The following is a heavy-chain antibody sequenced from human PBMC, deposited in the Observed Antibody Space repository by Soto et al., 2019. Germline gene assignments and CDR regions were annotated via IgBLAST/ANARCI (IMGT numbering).Heavy chain of an antibody. CDR2: IIPIFGTA. CDR1: GGPFSSYA. D-gene: IGHD2-15*01. Sequence: QVQLVQSGAEVKKPGSSVKVSCKASGGPFSSYAISWVRQAPGQGLEWMGGIIPIFGTANYAQKFQGRVTITADESTSTAYMELSSLRSEDTAVYYCARVGLVVAATRSWFDPWGQGTLVTVSS. CDR3: ARVGLVVAATRSWFDP. J-gene: IGHJ5*02. V-gene: IGHV1-69*12.